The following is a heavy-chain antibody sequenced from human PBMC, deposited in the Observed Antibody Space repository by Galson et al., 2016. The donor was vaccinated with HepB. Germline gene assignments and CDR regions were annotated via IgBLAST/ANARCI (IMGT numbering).Heavy chain of an antibody. CDR3: ARDQRPDTEYRSPPLDN. CDR1: GYRFPTYD. Sequence: SCNASGYRFPTYDISWVRQAPGQGLEWLGWIRANSGNTIYAQKFQDRVTMTRDTSTSTFYVELSSLRSEDTAVYYCARDQRPDTEYRSPPLDNWGQGTQVTVSS. D-gene: IGHD6-25*01. CDR2: IRANSGNT. V-gene: IGHV1-18*04. J-gene: IGHJ4*02.